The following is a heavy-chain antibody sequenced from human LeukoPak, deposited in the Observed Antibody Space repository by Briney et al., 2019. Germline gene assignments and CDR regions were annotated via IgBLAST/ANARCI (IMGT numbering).Heavy chain of an antibody. Sequence: GGSLRLSCAASGFTFDNRAMHWVRQGPGKGLEWVSGISWNSGSIGYADSVKGRFTISRDNAKNSLYLQMNSLRAEDTALYYCAKDNGAVGNYYYYYYGMDVWGQGTTVTVSS. V-gene: IGHV3-9*01. CDR1: GFTFDNRA. CDR3: AKDNGAVGNYYYYYYGMDV. J-gene: IGHJ6*02. CDR2: ISWNSGSI. D-gene: IGHD1-26*01.